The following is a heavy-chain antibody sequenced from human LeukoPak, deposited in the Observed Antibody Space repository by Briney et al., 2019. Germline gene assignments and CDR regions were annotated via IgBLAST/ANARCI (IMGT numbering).Heavy chain of an antibody. CDR2: IYYSGST. Sequence: KPSETLPLTCTVSGGSISSYYWSWIRQPPGKGLEWIGYIYYSGSTNYNPSLKSRVTISVDTSKNQFSLKLSSVTAADTAVYYCARTRWGYCSSTSCPTRHDYWGQGTLVTVSS. V-gene: IGHV4-59*01. J-gene: IGHJ4*02. CDR3: ARTRWGYCSSTSCPTRHDY. CDR1: GGSISSYY. D-gene: IGHD2-2*01.